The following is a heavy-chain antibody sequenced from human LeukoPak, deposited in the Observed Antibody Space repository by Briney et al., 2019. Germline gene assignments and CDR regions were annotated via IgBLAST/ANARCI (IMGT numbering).Heavy chain of an antibody. D-gene: IGHD3-3*01. CDR1: GFTFSSYA. V-gene: IGHV3-30-3*01. CDR2: ISYDGSNK. CDR3: ARGQYYDFWSGPPDYYYYGMDV. Sequence: PGGSLRLSCAASGFTFSSYAMHWVRQAPGKGPEWVAVISYDGSNKYYADSVKGRFTISRDNAKNSLYLQMNSLRAEDTAVYYCARGQYYDFWSGPPDYYYYGMDVWGQGTTVTVSS. J-gene: IGHJ6*02.